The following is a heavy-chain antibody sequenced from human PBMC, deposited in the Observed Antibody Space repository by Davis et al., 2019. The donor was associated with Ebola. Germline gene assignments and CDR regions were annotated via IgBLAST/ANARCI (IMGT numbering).Heavy chain of an antibody. D-gene: IGHD3-16*01. CDR2: IKQDGSEK. CDR1: GFTFSNAW. J-gene: IGHJ4*02. CDR3: ARAPLVMDY. V-gene: IGHV3-7*03. Sequence: GGSLRLSCAASGFTFSNAWMSWVRQAPGKGLEWVANIKQDGSEKYYVDSVKGRFTISRDNAKNSLYLQMNSLRAEDTAVYYCARAPLVMDYWGQGTLVTVSS.